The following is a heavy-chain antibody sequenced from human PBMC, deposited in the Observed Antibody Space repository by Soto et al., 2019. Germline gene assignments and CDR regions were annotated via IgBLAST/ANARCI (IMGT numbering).Heavy chain of an antibody. V-gene: IGHV3-33*01. Sequence: QVQLVESGGGVVQPGRSLRLSCAASGFTFSSYGMHWVRQAPGKGLEWVAVIWYDGSNKYYADSVKGRFTISRDNSKNTLYLQMNSLRAEDTAVYYCARKGIAVAGPLHYWGQGTLVTVSS. CDR2: IWYDGSNK. CDR1: GFTFSSYG. D-gene: IGHD6-19*01. J-gene: IGHJ4*02. CDR3: ARKGIAVAGPLHY.